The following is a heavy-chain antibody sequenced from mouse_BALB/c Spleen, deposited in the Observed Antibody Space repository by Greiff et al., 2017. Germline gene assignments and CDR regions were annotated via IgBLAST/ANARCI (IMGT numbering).Heavy chain of an antibody. Sequence: QVQLQQSGAELAKPGASVKMSCKASGYTFTGYWMHWVKQRPGQGLEWIGYINPSTGYTEYNQKFKDKATLTADKSSSTAYMQLSSLTSEDSAVYYCARSRTVVASRYWYFDGWGAGTTVTVSS. V-gene: IGHV1-7*01. CDR1: GYTFTGYW. CDR3: ARSRTVVASRYWYFDG. D-gene: IGHD1-1*01. CDR2: INPSTGYT. J-gene: IGHJ1*01.